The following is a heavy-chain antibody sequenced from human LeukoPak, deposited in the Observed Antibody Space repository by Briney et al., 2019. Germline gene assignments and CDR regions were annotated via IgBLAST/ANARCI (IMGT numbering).Heavy chain of an antibody. CDR2: ISGDGGSA. D-gene: IGHD3-22*01. CDR1: GFSFKNYA. J-gene: IGHJ4*02. V-gene: IGHV3-43*02. Sequence: GGSLRLSCAVSGFSFKNYAMRWVRQAPGKGLEWVSLISGDGGSAYYADSVKGRFTISRDNSKNSLYLQMNSLRTEDTALYYCAKGDYYDSSGCLDWGQGTLVTVSS. CDR3: AKGDYYDSSGCLD.